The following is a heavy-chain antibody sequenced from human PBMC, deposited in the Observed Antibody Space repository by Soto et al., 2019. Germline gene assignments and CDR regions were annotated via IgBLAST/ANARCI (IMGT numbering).Heavy chain of an antibody. V-gene: IGHV1-18*01. Sequence: ASVKVSCKASGYTFTSYGISWVRQAPGQGLEWMGWISAYNGNTNYAQKLQGRVTMTTDTSTSTAYMELRSLRSDDTAVYYCARGVTYYDILTGSLSGNYFDYWGQGTLVTV. J-gene: IGHJ4*02. CDR2: ISAYNGNT. D-gene: IGHD3-9*01. CDR1: GYTFTSYG. CDR3: ARGVTYYDILTGSLSGNYFDY.